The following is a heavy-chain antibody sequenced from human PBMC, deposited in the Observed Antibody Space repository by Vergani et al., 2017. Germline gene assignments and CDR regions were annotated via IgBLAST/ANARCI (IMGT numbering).Heavy chain of an antibody. Sequence: QVQLVQSGAEVKKPGSSVKVSCKASGGTFSSYTISWVRQAPGQGLEWMGRISAYNGNTNYAQKLQGRVTMTTDTSTSTAYMELRSLRSDDTAVYYCARPHGDILPPDPRRLDYWGQGTLVTVSS. CDR2: ISAYNGNT. CDR1: GGTFSSYT. J-gene: IGHJ4*02. CDR3: ARPHGDILPPDPRRLDY. V-gene: IGHV1-18*01.